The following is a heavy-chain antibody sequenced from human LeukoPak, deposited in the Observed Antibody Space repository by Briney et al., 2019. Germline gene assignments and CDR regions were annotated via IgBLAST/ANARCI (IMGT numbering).Heavy chain of an antibody. CDR3: ARDRGGGSGTIWAFDI. CDR2: ISSSSSYT. CDR1: GFTFSDYY. D-gene: IGHD3-10*01. J-gene: IGHJ3*02. Sequence: GGSLSLSCAASGFTFSDYYMSWIRQAPGKGLEWVSYISSSSSYTNYADSVKGRFTISRDNAKNSLSLQMNSLRAEDTAVYYCARDRGGGSGTIWAFDIWGQGTMVTVSS. V-gene: IGHV3-11*05.